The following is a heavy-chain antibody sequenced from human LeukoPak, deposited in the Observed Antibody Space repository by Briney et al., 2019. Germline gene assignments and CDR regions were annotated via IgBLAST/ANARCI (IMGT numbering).Heavy chain of an antibody. CDR2: IWYDGSNK. Sequence: GRSLRLSCAASGFTFSSNGMHWGRQAPGKGLEGLAVIWYDGSNKYYADSVKGRFTISRDNSKNTLYLQMNSLRAEETAVYYCPRVNVPGYSSGPFDYWGQGTLVTVSS. CDR3: PRVNVPGYSSGPFDY. J-gene: IGHJ4*02. CDR1: GFTFSSNG. V-gene: IGHV3-33*01. D-gene: IGHD6-19*01.